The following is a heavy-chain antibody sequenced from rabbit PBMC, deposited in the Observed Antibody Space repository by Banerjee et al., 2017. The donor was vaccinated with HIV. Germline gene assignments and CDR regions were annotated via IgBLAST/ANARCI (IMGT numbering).Heavy chain of an antibody. CDR2: IYADDLST. CDR3: ARKLSL. D-gene: IGHD6-1*01. J-gene: IGHJ4*01. V-gene: IGHV1S45*01. Sequence: QEQLVESGGGLVKPGASLTLTCKASGFSFSSGYYMCWVRQAPGKGLEWIACIYADDLSTDYATWAKGRFTISKTSSTTVTLQMTSLTAADTATYFCARKLSLWGPGTLVTVS. CDR1: GFSFSSGYY.